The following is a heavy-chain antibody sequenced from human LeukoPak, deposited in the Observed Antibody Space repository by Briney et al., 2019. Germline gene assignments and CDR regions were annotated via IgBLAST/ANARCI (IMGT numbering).Heavy chain of an antibody. J-gene: IGHJ5*02. Sequence: SVKVSCKASGGTFSSYAISWVRQAPGQGLEWMGGIIPVFGTSNYAQKFQGRVTLTRDMSTSTDYLELSSLRSEDTAVYYCARDNSVRDEAWWFNPWGQGTLVTVSS. CDR2: IIPVFGTS. D-gene: IGHD5-24*01. CDR1: GGTFSSYA. V-gene: IGHV1-69*05. CDR3: ARDNSVRDEAWWFNP.